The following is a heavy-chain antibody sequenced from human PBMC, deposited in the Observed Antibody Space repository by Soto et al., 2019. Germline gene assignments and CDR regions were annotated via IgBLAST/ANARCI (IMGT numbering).Heavy chain of an antibody. CDR3: ASIWTTPDYYYRHMDV. J-gene: IGHJ6*02. D-gene: IGHD4-4*01. CDR1: GGSFSGYY. Sequence: SSETLSLTCAVYGGSFSGYYWSWIRQPPGKGLEWIGEINHSGSTNYNPSLKSRVTISVDTSKNQFSLKLSSVTAADTAVYYCASIWTTPDYYYRHMDVWGQGTSVTVSS. CDR2: INHSGST. V-gene: IGHV4-34*01.